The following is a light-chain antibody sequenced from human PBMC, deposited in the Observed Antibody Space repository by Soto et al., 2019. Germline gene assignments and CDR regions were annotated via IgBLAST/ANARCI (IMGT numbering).Light chain of an antibody. CDR1: SANIGGNS. V-gene: IGLV1-44*01. Sequence: QSVLTQPPSASGTPGQRVAISCSGSSANIGGNSVNWYQQLPGTAPKLVIYSNNQRPSGVPDRFSGSKSGTSASLAIGGLRSEDEAEYYCAAWDDSLSGYVFGTGTKLTVL. J-gene: IGLJ1*01. CDR2: SNN. CDR3: AAWDDSLSGYV.